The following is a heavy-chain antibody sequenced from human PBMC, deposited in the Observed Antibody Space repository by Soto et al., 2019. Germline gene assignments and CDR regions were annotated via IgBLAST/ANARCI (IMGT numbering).Heavy chain of an antibody. CDR1: GYSIASGYY. V-gene: IGHV4-38-2*01. Sequence: SETLSLTCAVSGYSIASGYYWAWIRQSPGKGLEWIGSIYHAGSVYYNPSLNSRVAVSLDTSKNHFSLKLISVTAADTAVYYCAITFDYYGMAVWGQGTAVTVSS. CDR2: IYHAGSV. J-gene: IGHJ6*02. CDR3: AITFDYYGMAV. D-gene: IGHD1-20*01.